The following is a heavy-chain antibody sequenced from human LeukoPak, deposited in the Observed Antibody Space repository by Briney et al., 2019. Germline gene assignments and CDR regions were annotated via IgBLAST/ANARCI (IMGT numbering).Heavy chain of an antibody. CDR2: ISGSGGST. CDR3: AKDGSALWFREYPFGY. V-gene: IGHV3-23*01. Sequence: GGSLRLSCAASGFTFSSYAMSWVRQAPGKGLEWVSAISGSGGSTYYADSVKGRFTISRDNSKNTLYLQMNSLRAEDTAVYYCAKDGSALWFREYPFGYWGQGTLVTVSS. D-gene: IGHD3-10*01. J-gene: IGHJ4*02. CDR1: GFTFSSYA.